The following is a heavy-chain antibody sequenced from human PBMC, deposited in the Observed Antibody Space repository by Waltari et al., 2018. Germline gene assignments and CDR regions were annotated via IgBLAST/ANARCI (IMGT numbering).Heavy chain of an antibody. CDR1: GDSVSSNSAA. D-gene: IGHD1-26*01. V-gene: IGHV6-1*01. CDR3: ARDGVGGYLRLWFDP. CDR2: KNKRFKWYN. Sequence: QVQLQQSGPGLVKPSQTLSITCAISGDSVSSNSAAWNWIRQSPSRGLEWLGRKNKRFKWYNDNPESLKRRKPINPATSKTQFSLQLTSGTPEETVVYYCARDGVGGYLRLWFDPWGQGTLVTVSS. J-gene: IGHJ5*02.